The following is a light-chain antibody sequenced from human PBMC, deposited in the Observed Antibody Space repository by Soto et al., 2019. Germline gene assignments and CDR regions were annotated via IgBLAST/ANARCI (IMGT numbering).Light chain of an antibody. CDR1: QSISSY. Sequence: DIQMTQSPSSLSASVGDRVTITCRASQSISSYLNWYQQKPGKAPKLLIYAASSLQCGVPSRFSGSGSGTDFTLTISSLQPEDFATYYCQQSYSTLLTFGQGTKVEIK. V-gene: IGKV1-39*01. CDR2: AAS. J-gene: IGKJ1*01. CDR3: QQSYSTLLT.